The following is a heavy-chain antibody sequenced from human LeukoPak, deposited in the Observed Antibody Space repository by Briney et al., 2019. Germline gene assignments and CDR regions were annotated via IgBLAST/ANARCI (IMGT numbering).Heavy chain of an antibody. V-gene: IGHV1-69*01. Sequence: SVKVSCKASGGTFSSYAISWVRQAPGQGLEWMGGIIPIFGTANYAQKFQGRVTITADESTSTAYMELSSLRSEDTAVYYCATVRHRYCSGGSCYPFSNWFDPWGQGTLVTVSS. D-gene: IGHD2-15*01. CDR3: ATVRHRYCSGGSCYPFSNWFDP. J-gene: IGHJ5*02. CDR1: GGTFSSYA. CDR2: IIPIFGTA.